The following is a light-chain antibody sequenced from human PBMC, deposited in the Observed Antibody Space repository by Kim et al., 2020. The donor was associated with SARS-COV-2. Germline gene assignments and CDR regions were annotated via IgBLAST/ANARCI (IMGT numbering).Light chain of an antibody. Sequence: KVTISCSGSSSNIGPNFVSWFQHLPGTAPKLLIYDSDKRPSGIPDRFSGYKSGTSATLGITGLQTGDEAVYYCATWDSILRVAMFGGGTTLTVL. CDR3: ATWDSILRVAM. V-gene: IGLV1-51*01. J-gene: IGLJ3*02. CDR1: SSNIGPNF. CDR2: DSD.